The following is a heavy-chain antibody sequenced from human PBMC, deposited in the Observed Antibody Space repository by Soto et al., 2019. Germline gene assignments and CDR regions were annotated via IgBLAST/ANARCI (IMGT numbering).Heavy chain of an antibody. CDR2: IYHSGST. CDR1: GGSISSSNW. Sequence: ASETLSLTCAVSGGSISSSNWWSWVRQPPGKGLEWIGEIYHSGSTNYNPSLKSRVTISVDKSKNQFSLKLSSVTAADTAVYYCARGGSRSSTSDNWFDPWGQGTLVTVSS. V-gene: IGHV4-4*02. J-gene: IGHJ5*02. CDR3: ARGGSRSSTSDNWFDP. D-gene: IGHD2-2*01.